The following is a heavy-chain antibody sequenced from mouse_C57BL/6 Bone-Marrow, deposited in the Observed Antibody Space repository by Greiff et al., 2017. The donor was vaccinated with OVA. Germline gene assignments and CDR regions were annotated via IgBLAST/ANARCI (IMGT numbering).Heavy chain of an antibody. D-gene: IGHD1-1*01. CDR1: GFTFTDYY. V-gene: IGHV7-3*01. CDR3: ARSLVGYGSPWFAY. Sequence: EVNVVESGGGLVQPGGSLSLSCAASGFTFTDYYMSWVRQPPGKALEWLGFIRNKANGYTTEYSASVKGRFTISRDNSQSILYLQMNALRAEDSATYYCARSLVGYGSPWFAYWGQGTLVTVSA. CDR2: IRNKANGYTT. J-gene: IGHJ3*01.